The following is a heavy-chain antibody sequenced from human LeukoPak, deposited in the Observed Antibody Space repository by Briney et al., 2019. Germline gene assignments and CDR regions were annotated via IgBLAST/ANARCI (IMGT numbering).Heavy chain of an antibody. CDR1: GFTFSSYW. V-gene: IGHV3-7*01. J-gene: IGHJ4*02. CDR2: MKQDGSEK. Sequence: GGSLRLSCAASGFTFSSYWMSWVRQAPGKGLEWVANMKQDGSEKYYVDSVKGRFTISRDNAKNSLYLQMNSLRAEDTAVYYCAKASITMVRGAKTSPPFFDYWGQGTLVTVSS. CDR3: AKASITMVRGAKTSPPFFDY. D-gene: IGHD3-10*01.